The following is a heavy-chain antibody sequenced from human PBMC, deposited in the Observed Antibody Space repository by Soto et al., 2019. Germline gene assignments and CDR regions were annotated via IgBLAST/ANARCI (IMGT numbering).Heavy chain of an antibody. D-gene: IGHD1-26*01. J-gene: IGHJ5*02. CDR2: ISGGGSST. CDR1: GFTFSTYA. CDR3: AKDYLRWAQS. Sequence: EVQLLESGGGLVQPGGSLRLSCAASGFTFSTYAMSWVRQAPGKGLEWVSTISGGGSSTYYADSVKGRFTISRHNSKNTLFLQLNSLRAEDTAVYYCAKDYLRWAQSWGQGTLVTVSS. V-gene: IGHV3-23*01.